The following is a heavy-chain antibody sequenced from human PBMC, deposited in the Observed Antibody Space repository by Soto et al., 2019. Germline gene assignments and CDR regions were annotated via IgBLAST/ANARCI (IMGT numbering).Heavy chain of an antibody. CDR2: ISYDGGNE. V-gene: IGHV3-30*18. J-gene: IGHJ4*02. D-gene: IGHD1-26*01. CDR1: GFTFSSYG. CDR3: AKDRYSGTYPTDFDY. Sequence: QPGGSLRLSCAGPGFTFSSYGIHWVRQAPGKGLEWVALISYDGGNEKYTESVKDRFTISRDDSHNVAYLQMSSLRTEDTAMYYCAKDRYSGTYPTDFDYWGQGSLVTVYS.